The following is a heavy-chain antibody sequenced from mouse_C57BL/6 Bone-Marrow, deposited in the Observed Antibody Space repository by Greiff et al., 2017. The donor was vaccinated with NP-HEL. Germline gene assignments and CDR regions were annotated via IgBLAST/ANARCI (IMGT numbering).Heavy chain of an antibody. J-gene: IGHJ4*01. D-gene: IGHD3-2*02. CDR2: IYPGDGDT. V-gene: IGHV1-82*01. CDR1: GYAFSSSW. Sequence: QVQLQQSGPELVKPGASVKISCKASGYAFSSSWMNWVKQRPGKGLEWIGRIYPGDGDTNYNGKFKGKATLTAAKSSSTAYLQISSLTSEDSAVYFCARWGELRLRKRRVKDDWGQGTSVTVSS. CDR3: ARWGELRLRKRRVKDD.